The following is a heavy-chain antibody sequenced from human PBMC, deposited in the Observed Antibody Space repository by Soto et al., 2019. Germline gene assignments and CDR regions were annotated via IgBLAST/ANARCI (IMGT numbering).Heavy chain of an antibody. Sequence: ASVKVSCKASGYTFTGYYMHWVRQAPGQGLEWMGWINPNSGGTNYAQKFQGWVTMTRDTSISTAYMELRRLRSDDTAVYYCARAVDYYDSSGYYTHEYFQHWGQGTLVTVSS. V-gene: IGHV1-2*04. CDR1: GYTFTGYY. CDR2: INPNSGGT. J-gene: IGHJ1*01. CDR3: ARAVDYYDSSGYYTHEYFQH. D-gene: IGHD3-22*01.